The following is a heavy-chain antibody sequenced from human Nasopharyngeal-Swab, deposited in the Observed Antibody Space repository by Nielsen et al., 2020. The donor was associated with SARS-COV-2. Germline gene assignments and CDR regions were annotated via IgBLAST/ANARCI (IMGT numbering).Heavy chain of an antibody. Sequence: ASVKVSCKVSGYTLTELSMHWVRQAPGKELEWMGGFDPEDGETIYAQKFQGRVTMTEDTSTDTAYMELSSLRSEDTAVYYCATGYAYCGGDCFIDYWGQGTLVTVSS. CDR1: GYTLTELS. V-gene: IGHV1-24*01. D-gene: IGHD2-21*02. CDR3: ATGYAYCGGDCFIDY. J-gene: IGHJ4*02. CDR2: FDPEDGET.